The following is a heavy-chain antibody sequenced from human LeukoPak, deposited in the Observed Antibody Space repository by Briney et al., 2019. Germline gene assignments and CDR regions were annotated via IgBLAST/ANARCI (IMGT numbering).Heavy chain of an antibody. J-gene: IGHJ4*02. CDR3: ATSNKDYFDY. D-gene: IGHD2/OR15-2a*01. CDR1: GFTFINYA. V-gene: IGHV3-23*03. Sequence: GGSLRLSCAASGFTFINYAMSWVRQAPGKGLEWVSVFYSGGSTHYADSVKGRFTISGDNSKNTVYLQMNSLRAEDTAVYYCATSNKDYFDYWGQGTLVTVSP. CDR2: FYSGGST.